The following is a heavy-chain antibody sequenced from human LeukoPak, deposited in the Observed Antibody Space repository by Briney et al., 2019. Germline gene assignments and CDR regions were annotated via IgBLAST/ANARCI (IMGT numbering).Heavy chain of an antibody. CDR1: GFTFSSYA. V-gene: IGHV3-23*01. CDR2: ISGSGGGT. J-gene: IGHJ4*02. Sequence: GESLTLPCAVSGFTFSSYAMSWVRQPPPEEREWVSAISGSGGGTYYSDSVKGRFTISRDNSKNTLYLQMNSLRAEDTAVYYCAKIHYYGSGSYYGPNRNGHVVDDYWGQGTLVTVSS. D-gene: IGHD3-10*01. CDR3: AKIHYYGSGSYYGPNRNGHVVDDY.